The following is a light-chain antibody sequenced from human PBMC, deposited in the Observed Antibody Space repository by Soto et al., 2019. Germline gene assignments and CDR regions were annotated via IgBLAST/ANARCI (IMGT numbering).Light chain of an antibody. Sequence: QSVLTQPPSASATPGQRVNISCSGSFSNIGDNAVNWYQQPPGAAPKLLIYLNDQRPSGVPDRFSGSKSGTSAFLAISGLQSEDEADYYCAAWDDSLNALFGTGTKVTVL. CDR1: FSNIGDNA. CDR2: LND. CDR3: AAWDDSLNAL. J-gene: IGLJ1*01. V-gene: IGLV1-44*01.